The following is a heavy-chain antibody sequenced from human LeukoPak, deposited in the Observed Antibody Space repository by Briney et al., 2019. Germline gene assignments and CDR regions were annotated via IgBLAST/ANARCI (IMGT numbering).Heavy chain of an antibody. CDR2: ISSSGSTI. Sequence: GGSLRLSCAASGFTFSSYEMNWVRQAPGKGLEWVSYISSSGSTIYYAGSVKGRFTISRDNAKNSLYLQTNSLRAEDTAVYYCARGRPRLTQDNWFDPWGQGTLVTVSS. V-gene: IGHV3-48*03. J-gene: IGHJ5*02. CDR3: ARGRPRLTQDNWFDP. D-gene: IGHD2-21*02. CDR1: GFTFSSYE.